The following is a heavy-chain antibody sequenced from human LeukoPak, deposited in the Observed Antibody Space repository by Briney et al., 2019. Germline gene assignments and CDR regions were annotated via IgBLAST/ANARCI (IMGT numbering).Heavy chain of an antibody. J-gene: IGHJ4*01. Sequence: PSETLSLTCAVYGASFTGYYWSWIRQPPGKGLEWIGETNHSGSTNYNPSPKSRVTISLDTPNNQFSLKLSSVTAADTAVYYSARGFIRYSYGHNYSGHGTLVTVSS. D-gene: IGHD5-18*01. CDR1: GASFTGYY. V-gene: IGHV4-34*01. CDR3: ARGFIRYSYGHNY. CDR2: TNHSGST.